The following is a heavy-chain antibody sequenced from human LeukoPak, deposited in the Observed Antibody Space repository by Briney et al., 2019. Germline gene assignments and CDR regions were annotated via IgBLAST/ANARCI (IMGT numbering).Heavy chain of an antibody. J-gene: IGHJ1*01. CDR2: INHSGST. Sequence: PSETLSLTCAVYGGSFSGYYWGWIRQPPGKGLEWIGEINHSGSTNYNPSLKSRVTISVDTSKNQFSLKLSSVTAADTAVYYCARGRRNSHIVVVTAIKEYFQHWGQGTLVTVSS. CDR3: ARGRRNSHIVVVTAIKEYFQH. D-gene: IGHD2-21*02. V-gene: IGHV4-34*01. CDR1: GGSFSGYY.